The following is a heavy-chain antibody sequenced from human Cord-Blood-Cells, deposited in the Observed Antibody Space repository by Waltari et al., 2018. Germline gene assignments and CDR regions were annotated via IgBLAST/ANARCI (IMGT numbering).Heavy chain of an antibody. D-gene: IGHD3-10*01. CDR2: VVPEDGET. V-gene: IGHV1-24*01. CDR1: GYTLTELS. J-gene: IGHJ4*02. Sequence: QVQLVQSGAEVKKPGASVKVSCKVSGYTLTELSMHWVRQAPGKGLEWMGGVVPEDGETMYERKFQGRVTMTEDTSTDTAYMELSSLRSEDTAVYYCAFRSSGADLVFDYWGQGTLVTVSS. CDR3: AFRSSGADLVFDY.